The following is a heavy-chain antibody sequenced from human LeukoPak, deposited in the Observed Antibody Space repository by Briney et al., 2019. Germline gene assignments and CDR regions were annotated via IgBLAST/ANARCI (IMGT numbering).Heavy chain of an antibody. D-gene: IGHD2-15*01. CDR2: IWYDGSNK. Sequence: GRSLRLSCAASGFTFSSYGMHWVRQAPGKGLEWVAVIWYDGSNKYYADSVKGRFTISRDNSKNTLYLQMNSLRAEDTAVYYCARPYCSGGSCYSGYFDYWGQGTLVTVSS. V-gene: IGHV3-33*01. CDR3: ARPYCSGGSCYSGYFDY. CDR1: GFTFSSYG. J-gene: IGHJ4*02.